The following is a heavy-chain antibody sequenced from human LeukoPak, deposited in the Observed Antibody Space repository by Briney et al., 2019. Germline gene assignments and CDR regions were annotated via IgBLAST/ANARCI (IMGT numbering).Heavy chain of an antibody. CDR2: ISSSSNTI. J-gene: IGHJ6*02. D-gene: IGHD5-24*01. V-gene: IGHV3-48*02. Sequence: GGSLRLSCAASGFTFTENSMTWVRQAPGRGLECVSYISSSSNTINYADSVTGRFTISRDNAKNSLYLQMNSLRDEDTAVYYCARVGNYRSHDYGMDVWGQGTTVIVSS. CDR3: ARVGNYRSHDYGMDV. CDR1: GFTFTENS.